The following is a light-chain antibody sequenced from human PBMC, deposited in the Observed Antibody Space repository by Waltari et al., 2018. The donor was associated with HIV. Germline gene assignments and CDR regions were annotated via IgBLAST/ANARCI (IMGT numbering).Light chain of an antibody. V-gene: IGLV2-8*01. CDR3: TSYVDNYVVF. Sequence: QSALTPTPSATGSPGHSLTIDCHGTTNNVRAYHYVYWYQQHPRRTTKLLIYEVTKRPAGVPDRFSGSKSGNPASLTVSGLQAEDDGHYYCTSYVDNYVVFFGGGTKLTVL. J-gene: IGLJ2*01. CDR2: EVT. CDR1: TNNVRAYHY.